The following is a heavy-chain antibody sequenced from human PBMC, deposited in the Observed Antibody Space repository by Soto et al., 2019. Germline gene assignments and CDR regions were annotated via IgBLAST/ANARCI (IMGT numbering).Heavy chain of an antibody. Sequence: QVQLQESGPGLVKPSETLSLTCTVSGGSISSYYWSWIRQPPGKGLEWIGYIYYSGSTNYNPSLKSRFTISVDKYKNQFSLKLSSVTAADTAVYYCARVGVVVVAATHGLWCDPGGQGTLVTVSS. J-gene: IGHJ5*02. V-gene: IGHV4-59*01. D-gene: IGHD2-15*01. CDR3: ARVGVVVVAATHGLWCDP. CDR1: GGSISSYY. CDR2: IYYSGST.